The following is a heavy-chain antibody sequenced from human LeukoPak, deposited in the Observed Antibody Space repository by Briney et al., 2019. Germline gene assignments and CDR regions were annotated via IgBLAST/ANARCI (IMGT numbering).Heavy chain of an antibody. J-gene: IGHJ4*02. V-gene: IGHV4-59*08. D-gene: IGHD5-18*01. CDR1: GGSISSYY. Sequence: SETLSLTCTVSGGSISSYYWSRIRQTPGKGLEWIGDIHYSGSTNYNPSLKSRVTMSVDTSKNQFSLKLSSVTAADTAVYYCARQEYSYADFDYWGQGTLVTVSS. CDR2: IHYSGST. CDR3: ARQEYSYADFDY.